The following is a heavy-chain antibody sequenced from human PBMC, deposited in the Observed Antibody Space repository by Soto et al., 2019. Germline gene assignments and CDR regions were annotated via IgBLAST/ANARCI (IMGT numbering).Heavy chain of an antibody. CDR3: AREGLTGTIGLYYYYGMDV. J-gene: IGHJ6*02. Sequence: PSETLSLTCTVSGGSISTYYLTWFRQPPGKGLEWIGYIYYHGSTNYNPSLKSRVTILIDTSKNQFSLKLSSVTAADTAVYYCAREGLTGTIGLYYYYGMDVWGQGTTVTVSS. D-gene: IGHD1-7*01. CDR1: GGSISTYY. CDR2: IYYHGST. V-gene: IGHV4-59*01.